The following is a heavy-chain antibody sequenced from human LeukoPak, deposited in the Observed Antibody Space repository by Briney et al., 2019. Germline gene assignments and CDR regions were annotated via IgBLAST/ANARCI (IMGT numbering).Heavy chain of an antibody. V-gene: IGHV4-39*01. D-gene: IGHD6-13*01. Sequence: SETLSLTCTVSGGSISSSSYYWGWIRQPPGKGLEWIGSIHYSGSTYYNPSLKSRVTISVDTSENQFSLKLSSVTAADTAVYYCARRLAGTEDYWGQGALVTVSS. J-gene: IGHJ4*02. CDR2: IHYSGST. CDR3: ARRLAGTEDY. CDR1: GGSISSSSYY.